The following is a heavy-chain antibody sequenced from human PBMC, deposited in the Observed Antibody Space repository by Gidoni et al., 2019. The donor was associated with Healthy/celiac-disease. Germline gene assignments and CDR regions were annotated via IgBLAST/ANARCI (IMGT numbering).Heavy chain of an antibody. V-gene: IGHV3-30-3*01. D-gene: IGHD6-13*01. CDR2: ISYDGINK. Sequence: QVQLVESGGGVVQPGRSLRLSCAASGFTFSSYAMHWVRQAPGKGLEWVAVISYDGINKYYADSVKGRFTISRDNSKNTLYLQMNSLRAEDTAVYYCARERRIAAAGPTSNAFDIWGQGTMVTVSS. CDR1: GFTFSSYA. CDR3: ARERRIAAAGPTSNAFDI. J-gene: IGHJ3*02.